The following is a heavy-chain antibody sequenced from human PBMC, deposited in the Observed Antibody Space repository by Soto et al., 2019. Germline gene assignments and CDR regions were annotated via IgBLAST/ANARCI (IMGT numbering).Heavy chain of an antibody. D-gene: IGHD3-3*01. CDR2: INHSGST. V-gene: IGHV4-34*01. J-gene: IGHJ5*02. Sequence: SETLSLTCAVYGGSFSGYYWSWIRQPPGKGLEWIGEINHSGSTNYNPSLKSRVTISVDTSKNQFSLKLSSVTAADTAVYYCARVVRFVKFDPWGQGTLVTVSS. CDR3: ARVVRFVKFDP. CDR1: GGSFSGYY.